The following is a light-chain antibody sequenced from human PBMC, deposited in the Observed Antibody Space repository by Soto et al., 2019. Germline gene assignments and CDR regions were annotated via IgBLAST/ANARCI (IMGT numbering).Light chain of an antibody. Sequence: EIVMTQSPATLSVSPGERATLSCRASQSVSSNLAWYQQKPGQAPTLLIYGASARATGIPVRFSGSRSGTEFTLTISSLQSEDFEVYYCQHYNNWPFTFGQGTKLEIK. CDR2: GAS. J-gene: IGKJ2*01. CDR1: QSVSSN. CDR3: QHYNNWPFT. V-gene: IGKV3-15*01.